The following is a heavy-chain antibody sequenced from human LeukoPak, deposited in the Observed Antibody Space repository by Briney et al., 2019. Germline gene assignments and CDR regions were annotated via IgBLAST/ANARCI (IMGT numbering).Heavy chain of an antibody. V-gene: IGHV4-61*01. CDR2: IYYSGST. J-gene: IGHJ3*02. CDR1: GGSISSSSYY. D-gene: IGHD4-23*01. CDR3: ARDSSLGGRDAFDI. Sequence: SETLSLTCTVSGGSISSSSYYWSWIRQPPGKGLEWIGYIYYSGSTNYNPSLKSRVTISVDTSKNQFSLKLSSVTAADTAVYYCARDSSLGGRDAFDIWGQGTMVTVSS.